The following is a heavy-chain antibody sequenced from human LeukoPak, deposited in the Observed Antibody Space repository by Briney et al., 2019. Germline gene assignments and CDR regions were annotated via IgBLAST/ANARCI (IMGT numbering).Heavy chain of an antibody. CDR2: ISGSGTNT. CDR3: ARDRGYYDILTGYPPAFDI. V-gene: IGHV3-23*01. D-gene: IGHD3-9*01. J-gene: IGHJ3*02. CDR1: GFIFSSYA. Sequence: GGSLRLSCAASGFIFSSYAMSWVRQAPGKGLEWISDISGSGTNTYYADSVKGRFTISRDYSSNTLYLQMNSLRAEDTAVYYCARDRGYYDILTGYPPAFDIWGQGTMVTVSS.